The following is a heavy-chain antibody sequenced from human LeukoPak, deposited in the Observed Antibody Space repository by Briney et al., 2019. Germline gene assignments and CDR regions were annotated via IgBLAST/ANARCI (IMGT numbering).Heavy chain of an antibody. CDR1: RGSISSGSYY. Sequence: SETLSHTCTVCRGSISSGSYYWSWIRQPAGKGLEWIGRIHTSGITNYNPSLKSRVTISVNTSKNQISLKLSSVTAADTAVYYWARGTAYPMDVWGKGTTVTVS. D-gene: IGHD2-21*02. J-gene: IGHJ6*03. V-gene: IGHV4-61*02. CDR3: ARGTAYPMDV. CDR2: IHTSGIT.